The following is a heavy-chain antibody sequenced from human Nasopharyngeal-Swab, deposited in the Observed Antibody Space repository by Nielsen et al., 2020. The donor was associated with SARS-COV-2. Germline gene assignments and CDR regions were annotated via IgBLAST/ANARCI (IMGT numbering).Heavy chain of an antibody. D-gene: IGHD1-26*01. CDR2: ICNDGGNK. V-gene: IGHV3-30-3*01. Sequence: WIRQPPGKGLEWVTFICNDGGNKCYADSVKADSVKGRFTISRDNSKNTLYLQMNSLRAEDTAVYYCARNPGAFFDYWGQGTLVTVSS. CDR3: ARNPGAFFDY. J-gene: IGHJ4*02.